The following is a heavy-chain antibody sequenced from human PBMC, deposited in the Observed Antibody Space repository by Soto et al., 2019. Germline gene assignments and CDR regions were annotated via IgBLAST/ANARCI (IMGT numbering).Heavy chain of an antibody. CDR3: ASHGYSSSALDY. CDR2: IYYSGST. CDR1: GGSISSYY. D-gene: IGHD6-6*01. Sequence: PSETLSLTCTVSGGSISSYYWSWIRQPPGKGLEWIGYIYYSGSTNYNPSLKSRVTISVDTSKNQFSLKLSSVTAADTAVYYCASHGYSSSALDYWGQGTLVTVSS. V-gene: IGHV4-59*01. J-gene: IGHJ4*02.